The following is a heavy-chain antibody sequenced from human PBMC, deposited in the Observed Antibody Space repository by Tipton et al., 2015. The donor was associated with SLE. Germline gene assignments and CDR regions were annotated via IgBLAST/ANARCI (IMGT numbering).Heavy chain of an antibody. CDR2: ISSSGTTI. D-gene: IGHD6-13*01. J-gene: IGHJ4*02. CDR1: GFTFSSYE. V-gene: IGHV3-48*03. Sequence: SLRLSCAASGFTFSSYEMNWVRQAPGKGLEWVSYISSSGTTIYYADSVKGRFTISRDNAKNSLYLQMNSLRAEDTAVYYCARDYSSSWLDYWGQGTLVTVPS. CDR3: ARDYSSSWLDY.